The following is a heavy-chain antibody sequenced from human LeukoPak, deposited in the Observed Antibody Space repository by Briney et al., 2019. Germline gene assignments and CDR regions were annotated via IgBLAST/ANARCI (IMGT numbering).Heavy chain of an antibody. CDR3: ARGRWGYGSGSYRYFDY. Sequence: PSETLPLTCAVYGGSFSGYYWSWIRQPPGKGLEWIGEINHSGSTNYNPSLKSRVTISVDTSKNQFSLKLSSVTAADTAVYYCARGRWGYGSGSYRYFDYWGQGTLVTVSS. CDR1: GGSFSGYY. CDR2: INHSGST. D-gene: IGHD3-10*01. J-gene: IGHJ4*02. V-gene: IGHV4-34*01.